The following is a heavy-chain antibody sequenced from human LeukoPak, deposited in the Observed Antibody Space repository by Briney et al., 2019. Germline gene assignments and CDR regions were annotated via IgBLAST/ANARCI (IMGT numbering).Heavy chain of an antibody. V-gene: IGHV2-5*02. CDR2: IYWDDYK. CDR1: VFSVSTGRLG. J-gene: IGHJ4*02. Sequence: SGPTLVKPTQTLTLTCTFSVFSVSTGRLGGGWIRQPPGKALEGLALIYWDDYKRYTPSLKTRLTITKDNSKNPVVLQMNNLDPVDTATYYCAHSISGVRSFDYWGQGTLVTVPS. D-gene: IGHD6-25*01. CDR3: AHSISGVRSFDY.